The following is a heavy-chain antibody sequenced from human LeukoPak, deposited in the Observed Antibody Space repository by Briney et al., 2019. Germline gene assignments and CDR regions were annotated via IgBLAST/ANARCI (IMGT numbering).Heavy chain of an antibody. CDR3: ARDPGVRWLVGFDY. D-gene: IGHD6-19*01. Sequence: GRSLRLSCAASGYTFSSYGMHWVRQAPGKGLEWVAVMWYDGSNKYYADSVKGRFTICRDNSKNTLYLQMDSLRVEDTAVYYCARDPGVRWLVGFDYWGQGTLVTVSS. V-gene: IGHV3-33*01. J-gene: IGHJ4*02. CDR2: MWYDGSNK. CDR1: GYTFSSYG.